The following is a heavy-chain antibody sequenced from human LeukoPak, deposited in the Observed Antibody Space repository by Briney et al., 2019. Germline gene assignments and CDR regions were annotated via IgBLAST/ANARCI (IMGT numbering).Heavy chain of an antibody. CDR3: ARDPPAVAANTYG. CDR1: GVTVGNNY. V-gene: IGHV3-66*01. D-gene: IGHD6-6*01. Sequence: GGSLRLSCAASGVTVGNNYMNWVRQATGKGLECVSLIYSGGSTHYADSVKGRFTISRDNSKNTLYLQMNSLRVDDTAVYYCARDPPAVAANTYGWGQGTLVTVSS. CDR2: IYSGGST. J-gene: IGHJ4*02.